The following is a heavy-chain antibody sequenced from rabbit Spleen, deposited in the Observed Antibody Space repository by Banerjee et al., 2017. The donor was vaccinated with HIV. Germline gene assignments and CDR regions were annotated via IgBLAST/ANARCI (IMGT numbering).Heavy chain of an antibody. V-gene: IGHV1S45*01. CDR2: INTSDGDT. CDR3: ARNYVNTFDP. J-gene: IGHJ2*01. CDR1: GFSFSDRDV. Sequence: QEQLVESGGGLVKPEGSLTLACKASGFSFSDRDVMCWVRQAPGKGLQWIACINTSDGDTDYANWPKGRFTIYKTSSTIVTLQMTGLTAADTATYFCARNYVNTFDPWGQGTLVTVS. D-gene: IGHD1-1*01.